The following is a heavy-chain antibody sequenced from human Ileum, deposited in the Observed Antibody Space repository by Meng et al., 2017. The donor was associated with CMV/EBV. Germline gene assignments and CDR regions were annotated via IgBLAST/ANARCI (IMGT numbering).Heavy chain of an antibody. J-gene: IGHJ4*02. D-gene: IGHD6-6*01. CDR3: ARAYSNSYRVDY. V-gene: IGHV4-59*01. CDR1: GGSISTYF. Sequence: GSLRLSCTVSGGSISTYFWIWIRQPPGKGLEYIGYIYYNGSTNYNPSLKSRVTISVDTSKNQFSLKLSSVTAADTAVYYCARAYSNSYRVDYWGQGTLVTVFS. CDR2: IYYNGST.